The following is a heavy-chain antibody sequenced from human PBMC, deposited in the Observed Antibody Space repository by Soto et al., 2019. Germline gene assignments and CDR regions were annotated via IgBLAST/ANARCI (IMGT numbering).Heavy chain of an antibody. V-gene: IGHV3-23*01. CDR1: GFTFRNYA. Sequence: GGSLRLSCAGSGFTFRNYAMSWVRLAPGTGLEWVSAITGSGGDTFHADPVKGRFTISRDNSKNTLYLQMNSLRAEDMAVYYCAKDISSSGYLPWPLPYYYYGMDVWGQGTTVTVSS. CDR2: ITGSGGDT. D-gene: IGHD3-22*01. CDR3: AKDISSSGYLPWPLPYYYYGMDV. J-gene: IGHJ6*02.